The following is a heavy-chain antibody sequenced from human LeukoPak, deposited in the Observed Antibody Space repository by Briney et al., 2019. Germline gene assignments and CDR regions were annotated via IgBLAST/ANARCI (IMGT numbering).Heavy chain of an antibody. J-gene: IGHJ4*02. CDR2: ISTTGYTI. Sequence: PGGSLRLSCEASGFTFSDLYMSWIRQAPGQGLEWLSYISTTGYTIYYADSVKGRFTISRDNSKNTLYLQMNSLRAEDTAVYYCAKRGSNYYDSSGYYSDYWGQGTLVTVSS. CDR3: AKRGSNYYDSSGYYSDY. CDR1: GFTFSDLY. V-gene: IGHV3-11*04. D-gene: IGHD3-22*01.